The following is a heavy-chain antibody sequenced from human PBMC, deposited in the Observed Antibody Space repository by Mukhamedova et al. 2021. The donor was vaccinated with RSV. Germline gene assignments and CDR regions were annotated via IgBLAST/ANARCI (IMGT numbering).Heavy chain of an antibody. CDR2: IYSGGTT. D-gene: IGHD3-16*01. CDR3: ARGWGAFDI. V-gene: IGHV3-53*01. Sequence: VEWVSVIYSGGTTYYADSVKGRFTISRDNSRNTLYLQMNSLRAEDTAGYYCARGWGAFDIWGQGTMVTVSS. J-gene: IGHJ3*02.